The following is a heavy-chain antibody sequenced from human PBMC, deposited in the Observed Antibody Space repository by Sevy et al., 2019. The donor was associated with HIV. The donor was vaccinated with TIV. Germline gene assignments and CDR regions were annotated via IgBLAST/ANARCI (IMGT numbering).Heavy chain of an antibody. J-gene: IGHJ4*02. D-gene: IGHD1-26*01. V-gene: IGHV3-74*01. Sequence: GSLRLSCAASGFSFRNYWMHWVRQAPGKGLGWVSRISFDASTTTYADSVKGRFTISRDNAKNTLYLQMNSLRAEDTAVYYCAREVGRGHDYWGQGTLVTVSS. CDR2: ISFDASTT. CDR3: AREVGRGHDY. CDR1: GFSFRNYW.